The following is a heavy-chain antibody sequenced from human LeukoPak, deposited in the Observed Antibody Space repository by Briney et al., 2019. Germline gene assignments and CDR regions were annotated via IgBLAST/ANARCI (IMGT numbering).Heavy chain of an antibody. V-gene: IGHV1-69*05. CDR3: ARAMMELSSFWFDP. Sequence: GASVKVSCKASGGTFSSYAISWVRQAPGQGLEWMGGIIPIFGTANYAQKFQGRVTITTDESTSTAYMELSSLRSEDAAVYYCARAMMELSSFWFDPWGQGTLVTVSS. CDR1: GGTFSSYA. D-gene: IGHD1-7*01. J-gene: IGHJ5*02. CDR2: IIPIFGTA.